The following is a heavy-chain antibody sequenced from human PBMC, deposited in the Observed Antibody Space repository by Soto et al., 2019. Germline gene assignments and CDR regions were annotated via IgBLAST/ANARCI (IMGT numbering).Heavy chain of an antibody. V-gene: IGHV4-34*01. CDR2: ISHSGRI. D-gene: IGHD1-1*01. J-gene: IGHJ3*02. CDR3: ARVERGTATTVVDAFDI. CDR1: GGSVSSGSYY. Sequence: SETLSLTCAVYGGSVSSGSYYWSWIRQPPGKGLEWIAGISHSGRIHFNPSLKSRVTISVDTSKNQFSLKMSSVTAADTALYYCARVERGTATTVVDAFDIWGQGTMVTVSS.